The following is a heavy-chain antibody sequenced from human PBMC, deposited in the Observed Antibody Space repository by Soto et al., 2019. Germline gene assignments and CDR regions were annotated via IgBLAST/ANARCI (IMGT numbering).Heavy chain of an antibody. CDR1: GYTFTSYG. CDR2: ISAYNGNT. J-gene: IGHJ6*02. CDR3: AGCCSSTSCYGDYHSYGMDV. V-gene: IGHV1-18*01. D-gene: IGHD2-2*01. Sequence: ASVKVSCKASGYTFTSYGISWVRQAPGQGLEWMGWISAYNGNTNYAQKLQGRVTMTTDTSTSTAYMELRSLRSDDTAVYYCAGCCSSTSCYGDYHSYGMDVWGQGTTVTVSS.